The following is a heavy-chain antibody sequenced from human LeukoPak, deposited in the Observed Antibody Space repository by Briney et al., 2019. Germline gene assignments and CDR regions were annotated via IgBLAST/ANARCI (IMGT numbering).Heavy chain of an antibody. J-gene: IGHJ5*02. D-gene: IGHD6-13*01. CDR2: VYASGNT. Sequence: SKTLSLTCTVSGDSISSYYWSWIRQPAGKGLEWIGRVYASGNTNYHPPLRSRVTMSVDTSKNQFSLKQSSGTAADTAVYSCARYSSSWPKYLFDPWGQGTLVTVSS. V-gene: IGHV4-4*07. CDR1: GDSISSYY. CDR3: ARYSSSWPKYLFDP.